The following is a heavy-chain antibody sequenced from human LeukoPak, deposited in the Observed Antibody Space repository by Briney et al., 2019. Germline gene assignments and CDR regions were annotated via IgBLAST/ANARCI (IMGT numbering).Heavy chain of an antibody. CDR2: IYSGGST. CDR3: ARASVAGTEFGY. Sequence: WVSVIYSGGSTYYADSVKGRFTISRDNSKNTLYLQMNSLRAEDTAVYYCARASVAGTEFGYWGQGTLVTVSS. D-gene: IGHD6-19*01. V-gene: IGHV3-66*01. J-gene: IGHJ4*02.